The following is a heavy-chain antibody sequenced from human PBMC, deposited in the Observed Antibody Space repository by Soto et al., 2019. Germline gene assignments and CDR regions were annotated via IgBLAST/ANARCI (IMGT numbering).Heavy chain of an antibody. CDR2: ISSSSENI. Sequence: PGGSMRLSWVGSGFSFRDHSMNWVRQPPGKGLQWISYISSSSENIYYANSVKGRFTVSRDNDKKTLFLQMNSLRDDDSAIYYCARFPKGSVVTSWGQGSGDTLSS. CDR3: ARFPKGSVVTS. CDR1: GFSFRDHS. D-gene: IGHD2-21*02. J-gene: IGHJ4*01. V-gene: IGHV3-48*02.